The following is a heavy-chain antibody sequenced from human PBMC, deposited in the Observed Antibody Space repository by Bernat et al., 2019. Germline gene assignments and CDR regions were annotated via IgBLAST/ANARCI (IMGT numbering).Heavy chain of an antibody. J-gene: IGHJ4*02. CDR3: ATDIPRIRFLEWLPPVY. CDR1: GYTLTELS. D-gene: IGHD3-3*01. CDR2: FDPEDGET. V-gene: IGHV1-24*01. Sequence: QVQLVQSGAEVKKPGASVKVSCKVSGYTLTELSMHWVRQAPGKGLEWMGGFDPEDGETIYAQKFQGRVTMPEDTSTDTAYMELSSLRSEDTAVYYCATDIPRIRFLEWLPPVYWGQGTLVTVSS.